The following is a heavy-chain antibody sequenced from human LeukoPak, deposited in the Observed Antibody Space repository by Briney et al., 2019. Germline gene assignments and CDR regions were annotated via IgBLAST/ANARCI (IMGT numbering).Heavy chain of an antibody. CDR1: GFTFSSYG. CDR2: ISYDGSNK. CDR3: AKSPLLRRWLVRADAFDI. J-gene: IGHJ3*02. V-gene: IGHV3-30*18. D-gene: IGHD6-19*01. Sequence: GGSLRLSCAASGFTFSSYGMHWVRQAPGKGQEWVAVISYDGSNKYYADSVKGRFTISRDNSKNTLYLQMNSLRAEDTAVYYCAKSPLLRRWLVRADAFDIWGQGTMVTVSS.